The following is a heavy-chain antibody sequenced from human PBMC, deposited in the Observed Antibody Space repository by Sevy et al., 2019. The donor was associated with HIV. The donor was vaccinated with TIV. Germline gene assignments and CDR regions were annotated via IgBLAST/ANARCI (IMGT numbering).Heavy chain of an antibody. CDR2: VYFTGST. J-gene: IGHJ4*02. V-gene: IGHV4-39*01. D-gene: IGHD3-9*01. Sequence: SETLSLTCSVSGGSISSSTYYWGWIRQPPGRGLEWIGSVYFTGSTYYNPSLKSRVTISVDTSKNEFSLKVNSVTAADTAVYYCARLGGLRFVDWSSLTYFDYWGQGTLVTVSS. CDR3: ARLGGLRFVDWSSLTYFDY. CDR1: GGSISSSTYY.